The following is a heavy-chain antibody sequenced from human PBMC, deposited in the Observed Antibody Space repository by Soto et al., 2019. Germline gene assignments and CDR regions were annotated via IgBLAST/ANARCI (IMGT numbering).Heavy chain of an antibody. Sequence: QVRLVQSGADVQRPGASMNISCQASGYQFTGSYLHWVRRAPGHGLQWMGMINPDTGSTTYAKTFQERVTMTTDKSAGTVFLGLGRLTSDDTATYYCARQYCSGTSCYWYFDFWGQGTFVSVSS. J-gene: IGHJ4*02. CDR1: GYQFTGSY. CDR3: ARQYCSGTSCYWYFDF. CDR2: INPDTGST. V-gene: IGHV1-2*02. D-gene: IGHD2-2*01.